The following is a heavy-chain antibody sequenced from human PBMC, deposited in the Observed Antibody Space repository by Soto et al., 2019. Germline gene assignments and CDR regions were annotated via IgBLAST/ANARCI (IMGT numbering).Heavy chain of an antibody. Sequence: QVQLVQSGAEVKKPGASVNVSCKASGYTITSYGISWVRQAPGQGLEWMGWISAYYGNTNYAQKLQGRVTMTTDTSTSTIYMELRSLRSDDTAVYYCARDRQLSRGYGGAFDIWGQGTMVTVSS. J-gene: IGHJ3*02. CDR1: GYTITSYG. CDR3: ARDRQLSRGYGGAFDI. D-gene: IGHD3-22*01. V-gene: IGHV1-18*04. CDR2: ISAYYGNT.